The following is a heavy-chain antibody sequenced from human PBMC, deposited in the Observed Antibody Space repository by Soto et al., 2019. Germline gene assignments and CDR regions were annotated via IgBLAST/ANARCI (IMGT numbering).Heavy chain of an antibody. Sequence: PGGSLRLSCAASGFTFSSYAMSWVRQAPGKGLEWVAVIYSGGSTYYADSVKGRFTISRDNSKNTLYLQMNSLRAEDTAVYYCARAFGVVPYYYYYYMDVWGKGTTVTVSS. CDR3: ARAFGVVPYYYYYYMDV. V-gene: IGHV3-66*01. D-gene: IGHD3-3*01. J-gene: IGHJ6*03. CDR2: IYSGGST. CDR1: GFTFSSYA.